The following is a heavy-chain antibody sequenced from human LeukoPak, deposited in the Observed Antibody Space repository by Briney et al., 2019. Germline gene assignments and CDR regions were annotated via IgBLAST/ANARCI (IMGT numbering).Heavy chain of an antibody. Sequence: SETLSLTCIVSGGSISYYYWSWIRQPPGKGLEWIGYVSHSGSTNYNPSLKRRVTISVDTSKNQFSLKLSSVTAADTAMYYCAKHSSGWFQYFQPWGQGTLVSVSS. J-gene: IGHJ1*01. CDR1: GGSISYYY. CDR3: AKHSSGWFQYFQP. D-gene: IGHD6-19*01. V-gene: IGHV4-59*08. CDR2: VSHSGST.